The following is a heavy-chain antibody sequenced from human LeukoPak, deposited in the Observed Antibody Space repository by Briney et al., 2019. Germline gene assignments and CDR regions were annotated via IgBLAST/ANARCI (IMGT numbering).Heavy chain of an antibody. CDR1: GYTFTSYY. Sequence: GASVKVSCKASGYTFTSYYMHWVRQAPGQGLEWMGIINPSGGSTSYAQKFQGRVTMTRDMSTSTVYMELSSLRSGDTAVYYCARSRGDWGRAFDIWGQGTMVTVSS. V-gene: IGHV1-46*01. J-gene: IGHJ3*02. D-gene: IGHD3/OR15-3a*01. CDR2: INPSGGST. CDR3: ARSRGDWGRAFDI.